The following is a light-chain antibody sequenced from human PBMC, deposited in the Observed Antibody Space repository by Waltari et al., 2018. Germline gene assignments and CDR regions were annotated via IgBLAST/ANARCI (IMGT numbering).Light chain of an antibody. J-gene: IGKJ2*01. V-gene: IGKV4-1*01. CDR1: QSVLYSSNNKNY. CDR3: QQYYSSPDT. CDR2: WAS. Sequence: DIVMTQSPDSLAVSLGERATINCKSSQSVLYSSNNKNYLAWYQQKPGQPPKLLISWASTRESGVPGRFSGSGSGTDFTLTISSLQAEDVAVYYCQQYYSSPDTFGQGTKLEIK.